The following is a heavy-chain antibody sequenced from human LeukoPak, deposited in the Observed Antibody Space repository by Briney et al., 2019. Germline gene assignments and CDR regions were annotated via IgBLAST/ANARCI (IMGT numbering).Heavy chain of an antibody. Sequence: SETLSLTCAVYGGSFSGYYWSWIRQPPGKGPEWIGEINHSGNTNYNPSLKSRVTISVDTSKNQFSLKLSSVTAADTAVYYCARVQAELAAAGKGGDFDYWGQGTLVTVSS. V-gene: IGHV4-34*01. CDR2: INHSGNT. CDR1: GGSFSGYY. D-gene: IGHD6-13*01. J-gene: IGHJ4*02. CDR3: ARVQAELAAAGKGGDFDY.